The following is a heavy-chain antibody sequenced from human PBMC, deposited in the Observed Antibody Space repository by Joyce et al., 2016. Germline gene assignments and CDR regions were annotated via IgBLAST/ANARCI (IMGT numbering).Heavy chain of an antibody. CDR3: AIRTVDKPIPMFGVGPSNYYQYMDV. CDR1: GGTFSNPV. D-gene: IGHD3-3*01. Sequence: QVQVAQSGAEVKKPWSSVKVSCKASGGTFSNPVISWGRQAPGEGLEWMGGISPVLVTANCAKKVEGRVTITADRSTNTAHMEMSSLTDDDKAVYYCAIRTVDKPIPMFGVGPSNYYQYMDVWGNGTTVTVSS. J-gene: IGHJ6*03. CDR2: ISPVLVTA. V-gene: IGHV1-69*06.